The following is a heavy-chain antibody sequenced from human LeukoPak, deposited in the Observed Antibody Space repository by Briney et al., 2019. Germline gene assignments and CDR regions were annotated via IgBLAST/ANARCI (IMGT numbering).Heavy chain of an antibody. Sequence: ASVKVSCTGSGYTLTEFSLHWVRQAPGKGLEWRWGFDPEDGETIYAQRFQGRVTMTADTSTDTDSMELRSLRSEATAVYYYATPLGGEYVFGLGGRGKGATVTVSS. D-gene: IGHD3-16*01. V-gene: IGHV1-24*01. J-gene: IGHJ6*04. CDR2: FDPEDGET. CDR3: ATPLGGEYVFGLGG. CDR1: GYTLTEFS.